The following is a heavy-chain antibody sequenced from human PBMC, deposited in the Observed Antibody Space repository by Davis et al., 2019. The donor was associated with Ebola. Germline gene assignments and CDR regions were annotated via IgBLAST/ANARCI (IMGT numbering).Heavy chain of an antibody. CDR2: ISYDGSNK. Sequence: GESLKISCAASGFTFSSYGMHWVRQAPGKGLEWVAVISYDGSNKYYADSVKGRFTISRDNSKNTLYLQMNSLRAEDTAVYYCARGGVAYSDLDYWGQGTLVAVSS. CDR3: ARGGVAYSDLDY. D-gene: IGHD2-21*01. CDR1: GFTFSSYG. V-gene: IGHV3-30*03. J-gene: IGHJ4*02.